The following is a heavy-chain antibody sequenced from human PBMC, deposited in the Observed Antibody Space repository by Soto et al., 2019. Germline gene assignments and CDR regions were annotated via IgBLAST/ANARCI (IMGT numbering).Heavy chain of an antibody. J-gene: IGHJ3*02. D-gene: IGHD2-15*01. Sequence: SETLSLTCTVSGGSSSSYSWSCIRQPPGKGLEWIGYMFYSGSTEYNPSLKSRLTISVDTSKNQFSLNLSSVTAADTAVYYCVVTPRYCSGGSCYPAHAVDIWGQGRMVT. V-gene: IGHV4-59*01. CDR2: MFYSGST. CDR1: GGSSSSYS. CDR3: VVTPRYCSGGSCYPAHAVDI.